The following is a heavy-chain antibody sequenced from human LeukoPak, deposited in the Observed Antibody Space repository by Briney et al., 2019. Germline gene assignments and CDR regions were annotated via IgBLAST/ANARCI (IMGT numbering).Heavy chain of an antibody. J-gene: IGHJ4*02. D-gene: IGHD3-22*01. CDR3: ARDSAFYYDGTGYRLDY. CDR2: IIPILGIA. Sequence: GSSVKVSSKASGGTFSSYAISWVRQAPGQGLEWMGRIIPILGIANYAQKFQGRVTITADKSTSTAYMELSSLRSEDTAVYHCARDSAFYYDGTGYRLDYWGQGSLVTVSS. CDR1: GGTFSSYA. V-gene: IGHV1-69*04.